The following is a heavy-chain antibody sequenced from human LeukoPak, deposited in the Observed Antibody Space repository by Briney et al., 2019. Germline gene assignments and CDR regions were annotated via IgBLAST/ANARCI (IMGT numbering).Heavy chain of an antibody. J-gene: IGHJ4*02. CDR3: ARSEGVVPSGY. CDR1: GGSISSSSYY. Sequence: SVTLSLTCTVSGGSISSSSYYWGWIRQPPGKGLEWIGSIYYSGSTYYNPSLKSRVTISVDTSKNQFSLKLSSVTAADTAVYYCARSEGVVPSGYWGQGTLVTVSS. CDR2: IYYSGST. V-gene: IGHV4-39*01. D-gene: IGHD2-2*01.